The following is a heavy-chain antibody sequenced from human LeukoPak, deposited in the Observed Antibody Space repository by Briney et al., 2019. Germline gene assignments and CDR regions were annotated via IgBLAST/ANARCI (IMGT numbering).Heavy chain of an antibody. CDR3: ARHLSGTTTAHYFDL. CDR2: VHFSGSS. D-gene: IGHD4-17*01. Sequence: PSETLSLTGTVSGASISSGRNYWGWVRQSTGKGLEWIASVHFSGSSQYNPSLVSRAFISVDSSKNQVSLRLDSVTAADSAVYHCARHLSGTTTAHYFDLWGQGTLVTVSS. V-gene: IGHV4-39*01. CDR1: GASISSGRNY. J-gene: IGHJ4*02.